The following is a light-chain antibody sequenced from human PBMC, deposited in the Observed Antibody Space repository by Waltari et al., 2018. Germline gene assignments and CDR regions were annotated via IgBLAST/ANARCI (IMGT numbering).Light chain of an antibody. CDR3: CSYAGTYTEV. J-gene: IGLJ1*01. CDR1: DSDIGLYNY. CDR2: DVT. V-gene: IGLV2-11*01. Sequence: QSALTQPRSVSGSPGQSVTISCTGTDSDIGLYNYVSWYQQHPGQAPKLLIYDVTKRPSGVPARFSGSKSGYTASLTISGLQADDEADYYCCSYAGTYTEVFGTGTEVIVL.